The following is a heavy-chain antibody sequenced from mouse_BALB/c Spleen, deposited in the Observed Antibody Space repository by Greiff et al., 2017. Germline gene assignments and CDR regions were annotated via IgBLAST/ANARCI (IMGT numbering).Heavy chain of an antibody. CDR1: GFTFSSYA. CDR2: ISSGGST. D-gene: IGHD2-2*01. CDR3: ARGGYDPWYFDV. V-gene: IGHV5-6-5*01. Sequence: EVQRVESGGGLVKPGGSLKLSCAASGFTFSSYAMSWVRQTPEKRLEWVASISSGGSTYYPDSVKGRFTISRDNARNILYLQMSSLRSEDTAMYYCARGGYDPWYFDVWGAGTTVTVSS. J-gene: IGHJ1*01.